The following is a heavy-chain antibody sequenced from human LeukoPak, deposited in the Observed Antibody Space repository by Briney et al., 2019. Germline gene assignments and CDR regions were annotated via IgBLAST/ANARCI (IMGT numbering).Heavy chain of an antibody. CDR1: GFTFSSYS. V-gene: IGHV3-21*01. Sequence: GGSLRLSCAASGFTFSSYSMNWVRQAPGKGLEWVSSISSSSSYIYYADSVKGRFTISRDNAKNSLYLQMNSLRAEDTAVYYCIPANRGPSPLSDYWGQGTLVTVSS. CDR3: IPANRGPSPLSDY. D-gene: IGHD2/OR15-2a*01. J-gene: IGHJ4*02. CDR2: ISSSSSYI.